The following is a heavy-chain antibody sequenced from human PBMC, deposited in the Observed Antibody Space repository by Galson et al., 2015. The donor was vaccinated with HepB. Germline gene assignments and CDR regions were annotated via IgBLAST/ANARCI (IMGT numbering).Heavy chain of an antibody. CDR2: ISASGDST. J-gene: IGHJ2*01. CDR3: AKDVRSSSVWYFDL. Sequence: SLRLSCAAFAFTFNNYAMSWVRQAPGKGLEWVSGISASGDSTYYAESVKGRFTISRDTSKSTLYLQMNRLRAEDTAVFYCAKDVRSSSVWYFDLWGRGTLVTVSS. V-gene: IGHV3-23*01. CDR1: AFTFNNYA. D-gene: IGHD6-6*01.